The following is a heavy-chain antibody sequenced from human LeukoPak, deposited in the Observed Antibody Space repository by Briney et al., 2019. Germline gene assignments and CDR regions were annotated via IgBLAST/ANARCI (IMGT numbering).Heavy chain of an antibody. CDR1: GFTFSSYD. Sequence: AGGSLRLSCAASGFTFSSYDMHWVRQATPKGLEWVSAIGTAGDTYYPGSVKGRFTISRENAKNSLYLQMNSLRAGDTAVYYCARGGQQLGEFDCWGQGTLVTVSS. CDR2: IGTAGDT. CDR3: ARGGQQLGEFDC. J-gene: IGHJ4*02. D-gene: IGHD6-13*01. V-gene: IGHV3-13*01.